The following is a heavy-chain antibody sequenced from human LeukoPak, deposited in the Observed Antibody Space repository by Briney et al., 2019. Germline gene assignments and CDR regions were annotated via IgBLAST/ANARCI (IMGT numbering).Heavy chain of an antibody. CDR2: ISSSSSYI. Sequence: GGSLRLSCAASGFTFSSYWMSWVRQAPGKGLEWVSSISSSSSYIYYADSVKGRFTISRDNAKNSLYLQMNSLRAEDTAVYYCARETLLAAARAFDIWGQGTMVTVSS. D-gene: IGHD6-13*01. V-gene: IGHV3-21*01. CDR1: GFTFSSYW. CDR3: ARETLLAAARAFDI. J-gene: IGHJ3*02.